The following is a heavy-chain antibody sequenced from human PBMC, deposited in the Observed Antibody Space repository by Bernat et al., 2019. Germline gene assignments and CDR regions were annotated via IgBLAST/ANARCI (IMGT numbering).Heavy chain of an antibody. CDR1: GFTFSNAW. J-gene: IGHJ3*02. CDR2: IKSKTDGGTT. D-gene: IGHD6-19*01. CDR3: TTRYLISIAVAPSGLIAFDI. Sequence: EVQLVESGGGLVKPGGSLRLSCAASGFTFSNAWMNWVRQAPGKGLEWVGRIKSKTDGGTTDYAAPVKGRFTISRDDSKNTLYLQMNSLKTEDTAVYYCTTRYLISIAVAPSGLIAFDIWGQGTMVTVSS. V-gene: IGHV3-15*07.